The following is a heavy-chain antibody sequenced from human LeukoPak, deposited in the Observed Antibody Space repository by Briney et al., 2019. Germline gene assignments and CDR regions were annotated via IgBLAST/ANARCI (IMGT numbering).Heavy chain of an antibody. CDR2: IFSNDEK. V-gene: IGHV2-26*01. CDR3: ARVSSTYYDFWSGYDPFDY. D-gene: IGHD3-3*01. J-gene: IGHJ4*02. CDR1: GFSLSNARMG. Sequence: SGPTLVKPTETLTLTCTVSGFSLSNARMGVSWIRQPPGKALEWLAHIFSNDEKSYSTSLKSRLTISKDTSKSQVVLTMTNMDPVDTATYYCARVSSTYYDFWSGYDPFDYWGQGTLVTVSS.